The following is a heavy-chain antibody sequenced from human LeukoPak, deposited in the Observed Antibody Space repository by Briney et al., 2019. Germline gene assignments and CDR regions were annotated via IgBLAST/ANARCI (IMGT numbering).Heavy chain of an antibody. J-gene: IGHJ4*02. V-gene: IGHV4-39*01. D-gene: IGHD6-13*01. CDR2: IYYSGST. CDR3: ARHSYSSSWYVY. Sequence: SETLSLTCTVSGASISSSSYYWGWIRQPPGKGLEWIGSIYYSGSTYYNPSLKSRVTISVDTSKNQFSLKLSSVTAADTAVYYCARHSYSSSWYVYWGQGTLVTVSS. CDR1: GASISSSSYY.